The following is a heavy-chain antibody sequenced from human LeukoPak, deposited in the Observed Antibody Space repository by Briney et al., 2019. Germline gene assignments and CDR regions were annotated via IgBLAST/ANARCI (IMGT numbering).Heavy chain of an antibody. V-gene: IGHV3-30*03. CDR3: VVWYDAFDI. J-gene: IGHJ3*02. CDR1: GFTFSSYG. CDR2: ISYDVSNK. Sequence: GSLRLSCAASGFTFSSYGIHWARPAPGKGREWGAVISYDVSNKYYADSLKGRLTIFRDNSKNTLYLQMNSLRAEDTAVYYCVVWYDAFDIWGQGTMVTVSS. D-gene: IGHD6-13*01.